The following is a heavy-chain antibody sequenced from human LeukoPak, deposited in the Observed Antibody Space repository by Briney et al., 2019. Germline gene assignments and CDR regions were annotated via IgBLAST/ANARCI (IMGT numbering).Heavy chain of an antibody. Sequence: VASVKVSCKVSGYTFTGYYMHWVRQAPGQGLEWMGWINPNSGGTNYAQKFQGRGTMTRDTYNSTAYMELSRLRSDDTAVYYCARVLNDYVWGSYRYDCWGQGTLVTVSS. CDR3: ARVLNDYVWGSYRYDC. CDR1: GYTFTGYY. J-gene: IGHJ4*02. CDR2: INPNSGGT. V-gene: IGHV1-2*02. D-gene: IGHD3-16*02.